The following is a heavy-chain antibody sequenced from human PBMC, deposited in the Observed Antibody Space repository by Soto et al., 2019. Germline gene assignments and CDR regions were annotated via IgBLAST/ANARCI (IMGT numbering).Heavy chain of an antibody. V-gene: IGHV3-15*01. Sequence: TGGSLRLSCAASGFTFSNAWMSWVRQAPGKGLEWVGRIKSKTDGGTTDYAAPVKGRFTISRDDSKNTLYLQMNSLKTEDTAVYYCTTFGLEWPYGMDVWGQGTTVTVSS. CDR2: IKSKTDGGTT. CDR3: TTFGLEWPYGMDV. J-gene: IGHJ6*02. D-gene: IGHD3-3*01. CDR1: GFTFSNAW.